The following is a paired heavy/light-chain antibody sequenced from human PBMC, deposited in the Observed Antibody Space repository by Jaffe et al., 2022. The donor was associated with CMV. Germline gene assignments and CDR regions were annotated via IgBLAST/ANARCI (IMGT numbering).Heavy chain of an antibody. D-gene: IGHD3-22*01. CDR2: INQVEGT. V-gene: IGHV4-34*01. J-gene: IGHJ4*02. Sequence: QVRLQQWGAGLLKPSETLSLTCALYGGSFSGYYWGWIRQPPGKGLEWIGEINQVEGTNDNPTLKSRVTMSQDMSRNQFSLSLTSVTAADTAIYYCVRQVRGYFLRGYFDNWGQGVLVTVSS. CDR1: GGSFSGYY. CDR3: VRQVRGYFLRGYFDN.
Light chain of an antibody. J-gene: IGKJ2*01. CDR1: QSISNH. CDR3: QQYDNWPYT. CDR2: GAS. V-gene: IGKV3-15*01. Sequence: DIVMTQSPATLSVSPGERVTLSCRASQSISNHLAWYHHKPGQAPRLVVFGASTRAGGFPDRFSGSGSGTEFTLTISRLQSDDFAIYYCQQYDNWPYTFGQGTKLEIK.